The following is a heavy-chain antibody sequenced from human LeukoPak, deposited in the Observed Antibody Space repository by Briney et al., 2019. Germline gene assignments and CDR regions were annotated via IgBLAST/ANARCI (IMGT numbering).Heavy chain of an antibody. V-gene: IGHV4-61*01. CDR1: GGSVSSGSYY. J-gene: IGHJ4*02. CDR2: IYYSGST. D-gene: IGHD3-10*01. CDR3: ARVGWYGGLTEFDY. Sequence: SETLSLTCTVSGGSVSSGSYYWSWIRQPPGKGLEWIGYIYYSGSTNYNPFLKSRVTISGDTSKNQFSLKLSSVTAADTAVYYCARVGWYGGLTEFDYWGQGTLVTVSS.